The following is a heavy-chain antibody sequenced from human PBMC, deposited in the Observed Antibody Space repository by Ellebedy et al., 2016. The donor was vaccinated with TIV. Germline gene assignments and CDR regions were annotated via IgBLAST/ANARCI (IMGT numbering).Heavy chain of an antibody. CDR3: AGYRGEAVAGNRFDP. J-gene: IGHJ5*02. V-gene: IGHV3-23*01. D-gene: IGHD6-19*01. Sequence: PEGSLRLSCAASGFTFHTYAMSWVRQAPGTGLEWVSHINGSGVTTYYADSVRGRFSIPRDNSKNTLFLQMNSLRADDTAVYYCAGYRGEAVAGNRFDPWGQGTLVTVSS. CDR1: GFTFHTYA. CDR2: INGSGVTT.